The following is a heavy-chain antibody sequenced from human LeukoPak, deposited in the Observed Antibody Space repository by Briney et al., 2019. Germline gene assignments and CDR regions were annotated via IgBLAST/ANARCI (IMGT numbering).Heavy chain of an antibody. J-gene: IGHJ6*02. Sequence: SGGSIXXYYWSWIRQPPGKGLEWIGYIYYSGSTNYNPSLKSRVTISVDTSKNQFSLKLSSVTAADTAVYYCAATPATSRVYYYYGMDVWGQGTTVTVSS. CDR3: AATPATSRVYYYYGMDV. V-gene: IGHV4-59*01. CDR1: GGSIXXYY. CDR2: IYYSGST. D-gene: IGHD1-26*01.